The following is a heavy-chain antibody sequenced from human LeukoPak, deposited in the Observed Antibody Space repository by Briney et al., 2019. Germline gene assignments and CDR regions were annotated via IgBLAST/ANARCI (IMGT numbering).Heavy chain of an antibody. Sequence: ASVKVSCKASGGTFSSYAISWVRQAPGLGLEWMGAIIPIFGTANYAQKFQGRVTITADESTSTAYMELSSLRSEDTAVYYCASSSSSLGYYYYYMDVWGKGTTVTVSS. CDR2: IIPIFGTA. CDR3: ASSSSSLGYYYYYMDV. D-gene: IGHD6-6*01. CDR1: GGTFSSYA. J-gene: IGHJ6*03. V-gene: IGHV1-69*01.